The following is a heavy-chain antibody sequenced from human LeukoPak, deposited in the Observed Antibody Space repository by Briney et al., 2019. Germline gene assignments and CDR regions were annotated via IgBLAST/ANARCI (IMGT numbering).Heavy chain of an antibody. J-gene: IGHJ4*02. CDR1: GGTFSSYA. CDR2: IIPIFGTA. Sequence: SVKVSCKASGGTFSSYAISWVRQAPGQGLEWMGGIIPIFGTANYAQKFQGRVTNTTDESTSTAYMELSSLRSEDTAVYYCARVGGYCSSTSCYTDYFDYWGQGTLVTVSS. D-gene: IGHD2-2*02. V-gene: IGHV1-69*05. CDR3: ARVGGYCSSTSCYTDYFDY.